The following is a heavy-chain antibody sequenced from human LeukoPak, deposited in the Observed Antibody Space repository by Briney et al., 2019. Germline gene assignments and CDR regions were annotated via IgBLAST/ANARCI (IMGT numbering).Heavy chain of an antibody. Sequence: GGSLRLSCAASGFTFSSYAMSWVRQAPGKGLEWVSAISGSDGSTYYAASVKGRFTISRDNSKNTLYLQMNSLRAEDTAVYYCAKHTDSSGYYFFDYWGQGTLVTVSS. V-gene: IGHV3-23*01. CDR2: ISGSDGST. J-gene: IGHJ4*02. CDR1: GFTFSSYA. CDR3: AKHTDSSGYYFFDY. D-gene: IGHD3-22*01.